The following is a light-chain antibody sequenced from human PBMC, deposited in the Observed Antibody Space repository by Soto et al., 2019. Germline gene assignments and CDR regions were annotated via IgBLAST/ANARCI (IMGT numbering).Light chain of an antibody. V-gene: IGLV1-40*01. Sequence: QSVLTQPPSVSGAPGQRVTISCTGSSSNIGASYDVHWYQQFPRAAPKLLIYADSNRPSGVPDRFSGSKSGTSASLAITGLQADDEADYYCSSNVRGSALVFGGGTQLTVL. CDR1: SSNIGASYD. CDR2: ADS. J-gene: IGLJ2*01. CDR3: SSNVRGSALV.